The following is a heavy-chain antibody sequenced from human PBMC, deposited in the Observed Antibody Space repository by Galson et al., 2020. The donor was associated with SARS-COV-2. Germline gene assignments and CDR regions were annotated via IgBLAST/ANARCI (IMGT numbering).Heavy chain of an antibody. D-gene: IGHD6-19*01. J-gene: IGHJ4*02. V-gene: IGHV5-51*01. CDR3: AREMCGGWYTDY. Sequence: GESLKISCKGSGYMFTNYWIGWVRQTPGKGLEWMGVIYPDDSDVRYSPSFQGQVTMSVDKSITTAFLQWNSLKASDTATYFCAREMCGGWYTDYWGQGTLVTVSS. CDR2: IYPDDSDV. CDR1: GYMFTNYW.